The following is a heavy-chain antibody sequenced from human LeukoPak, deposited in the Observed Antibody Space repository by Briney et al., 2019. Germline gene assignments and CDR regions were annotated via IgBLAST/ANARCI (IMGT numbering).Heavy chain of an antibody. J-gene: IGHJ4*02. CDR3: ARSGYLFPGIDY. CDR1: GYTFTSYD. V-gene: IGHV1-8*03. D-gene: IGHD3-22*01. Sequence: ASVKVSCKASGYTFTSYDINWVRQATGQGLEWMGWMNPNSGNTDYAQKFQGRFTITINTSISTAYMELSSLRSEDTAVYYCARSGYLFPGIDYWGQGTLVTVSS. CDR2: MNPNSGNT.